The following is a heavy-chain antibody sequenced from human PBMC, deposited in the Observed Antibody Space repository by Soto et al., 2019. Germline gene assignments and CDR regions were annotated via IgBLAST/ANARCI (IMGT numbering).Heavy chain of an antibody. CDR3: ARGYGDYYRYYYYGVDV. Sequence: PSETLSLTCAVYGGSFSGYYWSWIRQPPGKGLEWIGEINHSGSTNYNPSLKSRVTISVDTSKNQFSLKLSSVTAADTAVYYCARGYGDYYRYYYYGVDVWGQGTKVTVSS. V-gene: IGHV4-34*01. D-gene: IGHD4-17*01. CDR1: GGSFSGYY. J-gene: IGHJ6*02. CDR2: INHSGST.